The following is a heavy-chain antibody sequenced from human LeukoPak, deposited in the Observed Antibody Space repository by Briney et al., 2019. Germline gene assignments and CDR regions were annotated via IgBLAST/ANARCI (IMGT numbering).Heavy chain of an antibody. CDR2: IYYSGST. CDR1: DGSISSYY. Sequence: SETLSLTCTVSDGSISSYYWSWIRQPPGKGLEWIGYIYYSGSTNYNPSLKSRVTISVDTSKNQFSLKLSSVTAADTAVYYCARARRWNAAVEGWWFDPWGQGTLVTVSS. D-gene: IGHD1-1*01. CDR3: ARARRWNAAVEGWWFDP. J-gene: IGHJ5*02. V-gene: IGHV4-59*01.